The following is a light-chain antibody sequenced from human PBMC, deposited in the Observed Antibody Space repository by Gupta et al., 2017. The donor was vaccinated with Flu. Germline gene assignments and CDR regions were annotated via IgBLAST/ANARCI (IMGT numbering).Light chain of an antibody. J-gene: IGKJ2*03. CDR1: QSISSS. Sequence: DIQMTQSPSSLSASVGDRVTITCRASQSISSSLNWYQQKPGKVPKLLIYDASSVQSGVPSRFSGSGSGTDFTLTISRLQPEDFANYHCQQSDNTPYSFGQGTKLQIK. CDR3: QQSDNTPYS. V-gene: IGKV1-39*01. CDR2: DAS.